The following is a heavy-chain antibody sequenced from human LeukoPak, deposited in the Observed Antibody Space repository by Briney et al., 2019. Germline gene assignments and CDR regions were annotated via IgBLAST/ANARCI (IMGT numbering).Heavy chain of an antibody. D-gene: IGHD4-17*01. J-gene: IGHJ4*02. CDR2: IYYSGST. V-gene: IGHV4-59*01. CDR3: ARCNKGIYGDLFDY. CDR1: GGPISSYY. Sequence: ASETLSLTCTVSGGPISSYYWSWIRQPPGKGLEWIGYIYYSGSTNYNPSLKSRVTISVDTSKNQFSLKLSSVTAADTAVYYCARCNKGIYGDLFDYWGQGTLVTVSS.